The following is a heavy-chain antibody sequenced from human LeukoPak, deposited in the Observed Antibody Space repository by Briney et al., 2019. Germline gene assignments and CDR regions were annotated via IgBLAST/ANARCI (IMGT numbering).Heavy chain of an antibody. J-gene: IGHJ4*02. CDR2: MNPNSGNT. D-gene: IGHD3-3*01. CDR3: AKELPNYDFWSGHGGY. CDR1: GCTFTSYD. Sequence: ASVKVSCKASGCTFTSYDINWVRQATGQGLEWMGWMNPNSGNTGYAQKFQGRVTMTRNTSISTAYMELSSLRSEDTAVYYCAKELPNYDFWSGHGGYWGQGTLVTVSS. V-gene: IGHV1-8*01.